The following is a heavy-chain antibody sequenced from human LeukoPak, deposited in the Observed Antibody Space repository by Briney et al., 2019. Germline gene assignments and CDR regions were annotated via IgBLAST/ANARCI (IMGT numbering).Heavy chain of an antibody. CDR1: GGSFSGYY. D-gene: IGHD6-13*01. Sequence: SETLSLTCAVYGGSFSGYYWSWIRQSPGKGLEWIGEINHSGSTNYNPSLKSRVTISVDTSKNQFSLKLSSVTAADTAVYYCARRGSWSYYYYGMDVWGQGTTVTVSS. CDR3: ARRGSWSYYYYGMDV. CDR2: INHSGST. J-gene: IGHJ6*02. V-gene: IGHV4-34*01.